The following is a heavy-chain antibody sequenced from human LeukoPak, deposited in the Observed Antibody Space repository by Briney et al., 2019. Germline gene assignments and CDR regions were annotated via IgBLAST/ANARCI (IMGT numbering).Heavy chain of an antibody. CDR3: AKDVLRFLEWLLDY. D-gene: IGHD3-3*01. Sequence: PGGSLRLSCAASGFTFSSYEMNWVRQAPGKGLEWVSYISSSGSTIYYADSVKGRFTISRDNSKNTLYLQMNSLRAEDTAVYYCAKDVLRFLEWLLDYWGQGTLVTVSS. CDR2: ISSSGSTI. CDR1: GFTFSSYE. V-gene: IGHV3-48*03. J-gene: IGHJ4*02.